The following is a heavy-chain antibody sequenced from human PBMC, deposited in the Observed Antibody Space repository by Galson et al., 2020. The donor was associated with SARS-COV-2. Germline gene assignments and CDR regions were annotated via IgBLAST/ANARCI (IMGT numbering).Heavy chain of an antibody. V-gene: IGHV2-70*01. CDR2: IHWEDDT. J-gene: IGHJ3*02. CDR1: GFSLNTSAMC. Sequence: SGPTLVNPKQTLTFTCTFPGFSLNTSAMCVSWIRQPPGKALEWLALIHWEDDTYYSTALETSLTISKGTSKSQVVLTLTNMDPVDTGTFYCAGSPCLRTTVAFDIWGQGTMVTVSS. CDR3: AGSPCLRTTVAFDI.